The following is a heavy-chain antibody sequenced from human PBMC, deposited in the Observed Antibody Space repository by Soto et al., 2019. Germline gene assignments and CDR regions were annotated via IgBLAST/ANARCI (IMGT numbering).Heavy chain of an antibody. CDR1: GFTISNYW. D-gene: IGHD2-2*01. J-gene: IGHJ6*02. Sequence: PGGSLRLSCVGSGFTISNYWMSWVRQAPEKGLEWLANIKQDGSETYYVDSVKGRFTISRDNAKNSLYLQMYSLRVEDTAVYYCTRGTDLISCNGNSCPGIDIWGLGTTVTVSS. V-gene: IGHV3-7*03. CDR2: IKQDGSET. CDR3: TRGTDLISCNGNSCPGIDI.